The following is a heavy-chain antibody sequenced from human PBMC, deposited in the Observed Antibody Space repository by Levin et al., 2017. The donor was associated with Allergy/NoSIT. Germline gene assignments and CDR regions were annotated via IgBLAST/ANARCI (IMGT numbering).Heavy chain of an antibody. J-gene: IGHJ4*02. Sequence: KISCKASGGTFSSYAISWVRQAPGQGLEWMGGIIPIFGTANYAQKFQGRVTITADESTSTAYMELSSLRSEDTAVYYCARTMYYYDSSGYYPGYFDYWGQGTLVTVSS. CDR3: ARTMYYYDSSGYYPGYFDY. D-gene: IGHD3-22*01. CDR2: IIPIFGTA. V-gene: IGHV1-69*01. CDR1: GGTFSSYA.